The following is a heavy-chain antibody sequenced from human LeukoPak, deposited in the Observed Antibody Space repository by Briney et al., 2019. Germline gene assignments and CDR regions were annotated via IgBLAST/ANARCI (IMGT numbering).Heavy chain of an antibody. D-gene: IGHD3-16*01. CDR3: ARGWTWGDS. V-gene: IGHV1-8*02. Sequence: EASVKVSCKASGYTFTSYGISWVRQAPGQGLEWMGWINPNSGNTAYAQNFQGRVTMTRDSSRSTVYMELSSLKSEDTAVYYCARGWTWGDSWGQGSPVTVSS. J-gene: IGHJ1*01. CDR1: GYTFTSYG. CDR2: INPNSGNT.